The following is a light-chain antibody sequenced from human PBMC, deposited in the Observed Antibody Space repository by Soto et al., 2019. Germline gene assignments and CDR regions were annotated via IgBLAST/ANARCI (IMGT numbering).Light chain of an antibody. V-gene: IGLV2-14*01. CDR3: RSYTSSNTWV. J-gene: IGLJ3*02. CDR2: DVT. CDR1: SSDVGGFNY. Sequence: QSALTQPASVSGSPGQSITVSCTGTSSDVGGFNYVSWYQQHPGKAPKLMIYDVTNRPPGVSNRFSGSKSGNTASLTISGLQAEDEADYFCRSYTSSNTWVFGGGTQLTVL.